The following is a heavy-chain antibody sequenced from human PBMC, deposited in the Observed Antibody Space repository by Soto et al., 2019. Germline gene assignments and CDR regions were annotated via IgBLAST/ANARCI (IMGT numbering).Heavy chain of an antibody. D-gene: IGHD5-12*01. CDR3: VKSRGGNNFDFFD. CDR2: VRGNGDPP. Sequence: GGSLRLSCSASGFTFSSYAMHWVRQAPGKGLEYVSGVRGNGDPPFYADSAKGRFTISRDNSKNTLYLQMSSLSADDTAVYYCVKSRGGNNFDFFDWGQGALVTVSS. V-gene: IGHV3-64D*06. J-gene: IGHJ4*02. CDR1: GFTFSSYA.